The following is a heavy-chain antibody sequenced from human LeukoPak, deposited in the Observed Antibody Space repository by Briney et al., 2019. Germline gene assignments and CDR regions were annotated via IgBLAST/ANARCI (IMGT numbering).Heavy chain of an antibody. D-gene: IGHD3-10*01. CDR1: GFTFSSYA. CDR2: TSGSGGST. V-gene: IGHV3-23*01. J-gene: IGHJ3*02. CDR3: AKGWLKTSLDGFDI. Sequence: PGGSLRLSCAASGFTFSSYAMSWVRQAPGKGLEWVSGTSGSGGSTYFADSVKGRFTVSRDNCKNTLYLQMNSLRAEDTAVYYCAKGWLKTSLDGFDIWGQGTMVTVSS.